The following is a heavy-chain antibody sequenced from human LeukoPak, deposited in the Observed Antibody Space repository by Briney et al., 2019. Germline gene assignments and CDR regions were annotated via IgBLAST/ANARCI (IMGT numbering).Heavy chain of an antibody. CDR2: IYITGST. Sequence: SETLSLTCTVSGGSISSYYWTWIRQPPGKGLEWIGDIYITGSTNYTPYLKRRVTISVDTSKNQFSLRLSSVTAADTAVYYCARVRIGETSYDASDVWGLGTMVTVS. CDR3: ARVRIGETSYDASDV. CDR1: GGSISSYY. J-gene: IGHJ3*01. V-gene: IGHV4-59*13. D-gene: IGHD1-26*01.